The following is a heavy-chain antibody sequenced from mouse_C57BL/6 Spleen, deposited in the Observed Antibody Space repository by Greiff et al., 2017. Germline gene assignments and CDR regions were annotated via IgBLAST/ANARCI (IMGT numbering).Heavy chain of an antibody. J-gene: IGHJ2*01. Sequence: QVHVKQSGAELVRPGASVTLSCKASGYTFTDYEMHWVKQTPVHGLEWIGAIDPETGGTAYNQKFKGKAILTADKSSSTAYMELRSLTSVDSAVYYCTRSDYYGSSYFDYWGQGTTLTVSS. CDR3: TRSDYYGSSYFDY. V-gene: IGHV1-15*01. CDR2: IDPETGGT. D-gene: IGHD1-1*01. CDR1: GYTFTDYE.